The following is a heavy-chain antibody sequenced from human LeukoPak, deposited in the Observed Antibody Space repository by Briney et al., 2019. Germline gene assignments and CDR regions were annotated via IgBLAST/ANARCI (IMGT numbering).Heavy chain of an antibody. CDR1: RFSFSAYP. J-gene: IGHJ5*02. V-gene: IGHV3-9*01. CDR3: AKGTILTGYYP. Sequence: GGSLRLSCAASRFSFSAYPMGWVRRAPGRGLEWVSGISWNSGSIGYADSVKGRFTISRDNAKNSLYLQMNSLRAEDTALYYCAKGTILTGYYPWGQGTLVTVSS. CDR2: ISWNSGSI. D-gene: IGHD3-9*01.